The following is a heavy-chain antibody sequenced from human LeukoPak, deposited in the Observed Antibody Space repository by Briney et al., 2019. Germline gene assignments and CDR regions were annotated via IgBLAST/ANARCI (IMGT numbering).Heavy chain of an antibody. CDR1: GGSISSYY. J-gene: IGHJ4*02. D-gene: IGHD3-3*01. CDR2: IYTSGST. CDR3: ARGAIFGVVIKRMGDYFDY. Sequence: SETLSLTCIVSGGSISSYYWSWIRQPAGKGLEWIGRIYTSGSTNYNPSLKMRVPMSVDTSKTQFSLKLSSVTAADTAVYYCARGAIFGVVIKRMGDYFDYWGQGTLVTVSS. V-gene: IGHV4-4*07.